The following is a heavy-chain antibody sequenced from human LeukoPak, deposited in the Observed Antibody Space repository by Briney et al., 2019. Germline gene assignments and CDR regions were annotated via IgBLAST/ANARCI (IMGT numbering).Heavy chain of an antibody. Sequence: SETLSLTCTVSGGSISSYYRSWIRQPPGKGLEWIGYIYYSGSTNYNPSLKSRVTIPVETSKNQFSLKLSSVTAADTAVYYCARLIVGATKFDYWGQGTLVTVSS. V-gene: IGHV4-59*08. CDR2: IYYSGST. J-gene: IGHJ4*02. CDR3: ARLIVGATKFDY. D-gene: IGHD1-26*01. CDR1: GGSISSYY.